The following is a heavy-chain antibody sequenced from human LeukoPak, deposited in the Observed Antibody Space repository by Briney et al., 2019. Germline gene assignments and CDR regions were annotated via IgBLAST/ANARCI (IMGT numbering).Heavy chain of an antibody. V-gene: IGHV3-23*01. Sequence: GGSLRLYCAASGFTFSNYAMSWVRQAPGKGLEWVSAITSGGDGTHYADSVMGRFTISRDNSRNTLSLQMNSLRAEDTAVYYCARSGAYYYDSSGHSFDYWGQGTLVTVSS. CDR1: GFTFSNYA. D-gene: IGHD3-22*01. J-gene: IGHJ4*02. CDR3: ARSGAYYYDSSGHSFDY. CDR2: ITSGGDGT.